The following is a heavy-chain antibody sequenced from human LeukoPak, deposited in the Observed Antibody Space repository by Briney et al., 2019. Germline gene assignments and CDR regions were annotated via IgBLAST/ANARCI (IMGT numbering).Heavy chain of an antibody. V-gene: IGHV3-23*01. CDR2: VTYTRVAT. J-gene: IGHJ3*02. CDR1: GFTFSSFA. D-gene: IGHD5-18*01. Sequence: GGSLRLSCAASGFTFSSFALSWVRQAPGKGLEWVSGVTYTRVATYYADSVKGRFTISRDDSQNILYLQMNGLRAEDTAVYFCAKAFREFGTSSSYSSFDTWGQGTMVTVSS. CDR3: AKAFREFGTSSSYSSFDT.